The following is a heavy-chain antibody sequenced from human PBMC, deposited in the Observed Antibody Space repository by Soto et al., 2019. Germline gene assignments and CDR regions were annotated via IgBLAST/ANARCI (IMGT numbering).Heavy chain of an antibody. Sequence: ASVKVSCKASGYIFTNYDINWVRQATGQGLEYLGWINPNSGNTGYVQKFQGRVTMTRNTSINTAYMELNSLRSEDTAVYYCARASSIAARPSFGAFDIWGQGTMVTVSS. D-gene: IGHD6-6*01. CDR3: ARASSIAARPSFGAFDI. CDR1: GYIFTNYD. V-gene: IGHV1-8*01. CDR2: INPNSGNT. J-gene: IGHJ3*02.